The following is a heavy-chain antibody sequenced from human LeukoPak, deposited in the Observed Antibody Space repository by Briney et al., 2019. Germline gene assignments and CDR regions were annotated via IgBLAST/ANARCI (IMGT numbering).Heavy chain of an antibody. D-gene: IGHD2-21*02. CDR2: ISWNGGSI. CDR1: GVTFDDYA. Sequence: GRSLRLSCAASGVTFDDYAMHWVRQAPGKGLEWVSGISWNGGSIGYADSVKGRFTISRDNAKNSLYLQMNSLRAEDTALYYCAKDMGSGAYCGGDCHATMGYWGQGTLVTVSS. V-gene: IGHV3-9*01. J-gene: IGHJ4*02. CDR3: AKDMGSGAYCGGDCHATMGY.